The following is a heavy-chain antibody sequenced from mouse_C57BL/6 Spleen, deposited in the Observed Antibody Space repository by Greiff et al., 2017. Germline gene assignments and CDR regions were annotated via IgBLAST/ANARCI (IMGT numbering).Heavy chain of an antibody. V-gene: IGHV1-42*01. J-gene: IGHJ3*01. CDR2: INPSTGGT. Sequence: VQLQQSGPELVKPGASVKISCKASGYSFTGYYMNWVKQSPEKSLEWIGEINPSTGGTTYNQKFKAKATLTVDKSSSTAYMQLKSLTSEDSAVYYCARGYYGSLFAYWGQGTLVTVSA. CDR1: GYSFTGYY. CDR3: ARGYYGSLFAY. D-gene: IGHD1-1*01.